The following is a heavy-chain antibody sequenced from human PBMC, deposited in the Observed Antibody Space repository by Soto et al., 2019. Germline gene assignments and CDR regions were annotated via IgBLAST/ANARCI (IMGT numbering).Heavy chain of an antibody. J-gene: IGHJ3*02. D-gene: IGHD3-3*01. CDR2: ISSCGSTI. CDR3: AREDSVTDFWSGIPDAFDI. CDR1: GFTFSDYY. Sequence: GGSLRLSCAASGFTFSDYYMSWIRQAPGKGLEWVSYISSCGSTIYYADSVKGRFTISRDNAKNSLYLQMNSLRAEDTAVYYCAREDSVTDFWSGIPDAFDIWGQGTMVTVSS. V-gene: IGHV3-11*01.